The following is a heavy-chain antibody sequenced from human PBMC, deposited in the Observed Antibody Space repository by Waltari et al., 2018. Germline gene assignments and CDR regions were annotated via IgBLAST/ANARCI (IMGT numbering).Heavy chain of an antibody. J-gene: IGHJ3*02. CDR1: GFTFSSYW. D-gene: IGHD6-19*01. Sequence: EVQLVESGGGLVQPGGSLRLSCAASGFTFSSYWMSWVRQAPGKGLEWVANIKQDGSEEYYVDSVKGRFTISRDNAKNALYLQMNSLRAEDTAVYDCARDGRQWLVLDAFDIWGQGTMVTVSS. CDR3: ARDGRQWLVLDAFDI. CDR2: IKQDGSEE. V-gene: IGHV3-7*01.